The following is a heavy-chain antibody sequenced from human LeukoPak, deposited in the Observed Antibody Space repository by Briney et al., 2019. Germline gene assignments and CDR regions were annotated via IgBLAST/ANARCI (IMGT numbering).Heavy chain of an antibody. CDR1: GGTVSRFP. Sequence: SVKVSCKASGGTVSRFPISWVRQAPGQGLEWMGGIIPMFGTAKYAQKFQGRVTMTRDMSTSTVYMELSSLRSEDTAVYYCARGASGGYWGQGTLVTVSS. CDR2: IIPMFGTA. CDR3: ARGASGGY. J-gene: IGHJ4*02. V-gene: IGHV1-69*05.